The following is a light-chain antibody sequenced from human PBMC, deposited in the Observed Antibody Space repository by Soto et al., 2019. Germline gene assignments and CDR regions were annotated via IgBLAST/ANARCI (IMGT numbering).Light chain of an antibody. V-gene: IGLV1-44*01. Sequence: QSVLTQPPSASGTPGQRVTISCSGNSSNIGGNTVNWFQQLPTTAPKLLIYSNNQRPSGVPDRFSGSKSGTSASLAISGLQSDDETQYYCAAWDDSLNVLVFGGGTKLTVL. CDR3: AAWDDSLNVLV. CDR2: SNN. J-gene: IGLJ2*01. CDR1: SSNIGGNT.